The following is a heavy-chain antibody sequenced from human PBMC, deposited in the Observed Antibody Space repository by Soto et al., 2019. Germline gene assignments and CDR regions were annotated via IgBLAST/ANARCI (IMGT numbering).Heavy chain of an antibody. CDR2: ISSSSSYI. Sequence: TGGSLRLSCAASGFTFSSYSMNWVRQAPGKGLEWVSSISSSSSYIYYADSVKGRFTISRDNAKNSLYLQMNSLRAEDTAVYYCARVEDSIFDYWGQGTLVTVSS. V-gene: IGHV3-21*01. D-gene: IGHD2-21*01. CDR1: GFTFSSYS. CDR3: ARVEDSIFDY. J-gene: IGHJ4*02.